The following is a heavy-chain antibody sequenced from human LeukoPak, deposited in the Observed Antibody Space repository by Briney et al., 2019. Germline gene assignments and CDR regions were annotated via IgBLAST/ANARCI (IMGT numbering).Heavy chain of an antibody. D-gene: IGHD3-3*01. Sequence: PGGSLRLSCAASGFIFSSYEMNWVRQAPGKGLEWVSYISSSGSTIYYADSVKGRFTISRDNAKNSLYLQMNSLRAEDTAVYYCARVRRSPNWFDPRGQGTLVTVSS. CDR3: ARVRRSPNWFDP. CDR2: ISSSGSTI. CDR1: GFIFSSYE. J-gene: IGHJ5*02. V-gene: IGHV3-48*03.